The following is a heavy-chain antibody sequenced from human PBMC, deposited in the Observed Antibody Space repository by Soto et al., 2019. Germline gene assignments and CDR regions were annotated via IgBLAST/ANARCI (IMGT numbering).Heavy chain of an antibody. CDR1: GGSISSSNW. Sequence: SETVSLTCAVSGGSISSSNWWSWVRQPPGKGLEWIGEIYHSGSTNYNPSLKSRVTISVDKSKNQFSLKLSSVTAADTAVYYCARGSGTYYYYGMDVWGQGTTVTVSS. CDR2: IYHSGST. CDR3: ARGSGTYYYYGMDV. V-gene: IGHV4-4*02. D-gene: IGHD3-10*01. J-gene: IGHJ6*02.